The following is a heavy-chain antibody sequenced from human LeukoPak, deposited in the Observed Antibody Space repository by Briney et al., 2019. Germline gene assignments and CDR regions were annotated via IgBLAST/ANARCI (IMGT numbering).Heavy chain of an antibody. CDR1: GFTSSSYA. D-gene: IGHD3-22*01. V-gene: IGHV3-23*01. J-gene: IGHJ4*02. CDR2: ISGSGGST. CDR3: AKDTASDYYDSSGYYFYY. Sequence: PGGSLRLSCAASGFTSSSYAMSWVRQAPGKGLEWVSAISGSGGSTYYADSVKGRFTISRDNSKNTLYLQMNSLRAEDTAVYYCAKDTASDYYDSSGYYFYYWGQGTLVTVSS.